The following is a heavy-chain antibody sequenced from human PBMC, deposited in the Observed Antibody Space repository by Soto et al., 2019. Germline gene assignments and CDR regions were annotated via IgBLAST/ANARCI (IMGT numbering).Heavy chain of an antibody. D-gene: IGHD2-15*01. CDR1: GYTFTSYG. J-gene: IGHJ4*02. CDR2: ISAYNGNT. V-gene: IGHV1-18*01. Sequence: ASVKVSCKASGYTFTSYGISWVRQAPGQGLEWMGWISAYNGNTNYAQKLQGRVTMTTDTSTSTAYMELRSLRSDDTAVYYCAVPHVGDCSGGSCYDLRFDNWGQGSLVTVSS. CDR3: AVPHVGDCSGGSCYDLRFDN.